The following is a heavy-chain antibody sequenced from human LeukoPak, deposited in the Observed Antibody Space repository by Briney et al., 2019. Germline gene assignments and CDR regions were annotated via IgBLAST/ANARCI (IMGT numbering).Heavy chain of an antibody. V-gene: IGHV3-30*18. J-gene: IGHJ4*02. CDR2: MSYDGNSK. Sequence: GGSLRLSCAASRFTFSSYGMHWVRRAPGEGLEWVAAMSYDGNSKYYADSVKGRFTISRDNSKNTVFLQMNSLRAEDTAVYYCAKDRSIAAGGTVSEIDNWGQGTLVTVSS. CDR3: AKDRSIAAGGTVSEIDN. D-gene: IGHD6-13*01. CDR1: RFTFSSYG.